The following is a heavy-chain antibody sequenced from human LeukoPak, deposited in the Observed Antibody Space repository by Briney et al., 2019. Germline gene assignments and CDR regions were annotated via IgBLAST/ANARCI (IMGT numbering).Heavy chain of an antibody. CDR2: IYNNGRA. Sequence: SETLSLTCTVSGGSISSGDYYWSWIRQHPGKGLEWIGYIYNNGRAYYNPSLRGRVTISVDTSKNQFSLKLSSVTAADTAVYYSARGGSSGYHFDSWGQGTLVTVSS. D-gene: IGHD3-22*01. J-gene: IGHJ4*02. V-gene: IGHV4-31*03. CDR3: ARGGSSGYHFDS. CDR1: GGSISSGDYY.